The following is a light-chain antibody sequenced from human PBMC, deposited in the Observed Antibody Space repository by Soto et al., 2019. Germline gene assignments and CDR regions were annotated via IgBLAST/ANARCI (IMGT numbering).Light chain of an antibody. CDR3: LQDHNFPWT. J-gene: IGKJ1*01. CDR2: AAS. Sequence: IQMTQSPSSLSVSIIDRVTIACRASQDIGNDLGWYQQRPGEAPKLLIYAASTLRSGVPSRVSGSGSGTYFALTINSLQPEDSATYFCLQDHNFPWTFGQGTKVEIK. CDR1: QDIGND. V-gene: IGKV1-6*02.